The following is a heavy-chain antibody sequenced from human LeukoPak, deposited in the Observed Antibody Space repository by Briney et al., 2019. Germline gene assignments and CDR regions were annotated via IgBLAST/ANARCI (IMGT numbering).Heavy chain of an antibody. V-gene: IGHV4-4*07. D-gene: IGHD3-10*01. CDR1: GGSISSYY. CDR3: ARARSHRRLWFGDLDI. Sequence: PSETLSLTCTVSGGSISSYYWSWLRQPAGKGLEWIGRIYYSGSTNYNPSLKSRVTMSVDTSKNQFSLKLSSVTAADTAVYYCARARSHRRLWFGDLDIWGQGTMVTVSS. CDR2: IYYSGST. J-gene: IGHJ3*02.